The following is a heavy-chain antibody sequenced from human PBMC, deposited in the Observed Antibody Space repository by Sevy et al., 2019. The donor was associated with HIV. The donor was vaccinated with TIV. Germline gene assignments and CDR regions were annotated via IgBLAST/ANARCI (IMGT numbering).Heavy chain of an antibody. V-gene: IGHV3-74*01. CDR2: IKYEGNNT. Sequence: GGSLRLSCAASGFTFSNYWMHWVRQAPGKGLVWVSRIKYEGNNTDYAYFVRGRFTISRDNAKNTLYLHLSDLRADDTAVYYCARRTQQLTSSGSSYWYFDLWGRGTLVTVSS. D-gene: IGHD1-1*01. CDR1: GFTFSNYW. J-gene: IGHJ2*01. CDR3: ARRTQQLTSSGSSYWYFDL.